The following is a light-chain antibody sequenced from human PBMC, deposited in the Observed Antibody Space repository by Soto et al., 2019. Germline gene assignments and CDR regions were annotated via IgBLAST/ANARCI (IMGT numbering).Light chain of an antibody. CDR3: QQYCLSPVP. J-gene: IGKJ1*01. V-gene: IGKV4-1*01. CDR2: WAY. Sequence: DIVMTQSPDSLAVSLGERATINCKSSQTVLHGSNYLAWYQQKPGQPPKLLIYWAYTRDTGVPARFSGSGSGTDYTLISGSLQAEDGAVYYCQQYCLSPVPFGEGTKVEIK. CDR1: QTVLHGSNY.